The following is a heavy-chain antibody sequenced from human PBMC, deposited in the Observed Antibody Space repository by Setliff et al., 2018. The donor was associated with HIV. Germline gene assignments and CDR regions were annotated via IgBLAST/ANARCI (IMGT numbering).Heavy chain of an antibody. CDR1: GYSISSGYY. V-gene: IGHV4-38-2*01. CDR2: IYHGGSA. CDR3: ARQYGGNSPVSYWYFDL. Sequence: SETLPLTCAVSGYSISSGYYWGWIRQPPGKGLEWIGSIYHGGSAYYKPSLKSRVTISVDMSKNQFSLRLSSVTAADTAVYYCARQYGGNSPVSYWYFDLWGRGTLVTVSS. J-gene: IGHJ2*01. D-gene: IGHD2-21*02.